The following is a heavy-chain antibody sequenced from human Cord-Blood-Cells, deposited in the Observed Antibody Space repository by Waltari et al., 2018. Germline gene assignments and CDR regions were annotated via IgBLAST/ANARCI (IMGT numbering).Heavy chain of an antibody. Sequence: HVQLVESGGGVVQPGRSLRISCAASGLPLSSYAMHWVRQAPGKGLEWVAVISYDGSNKYYADSVKGRFTISRDNSKNTLYLQMNSLRAEDTAVYYCARAAAAGFDYWGQGTLVTVSS. D-gene: IGHD6-13*01. J-gene: IGHJ4*02. CDR3: ARAAAAGFDY. V-gene: IGHV3-30*04. CDR1: GLPLSSYA. CDR2: ISYDGSNK.